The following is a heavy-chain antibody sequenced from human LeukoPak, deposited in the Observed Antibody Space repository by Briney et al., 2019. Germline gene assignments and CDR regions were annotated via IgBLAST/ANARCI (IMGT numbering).Heavy chain of an antibody. J-gene: IGHJ4*02. CDR2: MHSDGRT. V-gene: IGHV3-53*01. CDR1: GFSVSNNY. Sequence: GGSLRLSCAASGFSVSNNYMNWVRQASGKGLEWVSVMHSDGRTFYADSVKGRFTISRDNAKNSLYLQMNSLRAEDTAVYYCAREYSSSSGRSFDYWGQGTLVTVSS. CDR3: AREYSSSSGRSFDY. D-gene: IGHD6-6*01.